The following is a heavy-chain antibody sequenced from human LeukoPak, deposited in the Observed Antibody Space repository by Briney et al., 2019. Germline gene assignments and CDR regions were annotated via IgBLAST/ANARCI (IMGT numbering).Heavy chain of an antibody. Sequence: GRSLRLSCAASGFTFSSYAMHWVRQAPGKGLEWVAVISYDGSNKYYADSVKGRFTITRDNSKNTLYLQMNSLRAEDTPVYYCARGGHCDYWGQGTLVTVSS. CDR3: ARGGHCDY. CDR2: ISYDGSNK. J-gene: IGHJ4*02. CDR1: GFTFSSYA. V-gene: IGHV3-30*01.